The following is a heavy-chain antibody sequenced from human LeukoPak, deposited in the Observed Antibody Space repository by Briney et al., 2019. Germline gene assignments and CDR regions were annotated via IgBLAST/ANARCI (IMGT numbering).Heavy chain of an antibody. J-gene: IGHJ4*02. Sequence: AAPVKVSCKASGGTFSSYAISWVRQAPGQGLEWMGRIIPILGIANYAQKFQGRVTITADKSTSTAYMELSSLRSEDTAVYYCARESRSGYDYGHFDYWGQGTLVTVSS. CDR1: GGTFSSYA. CDR3: ARESRSGYDYGHFDY. CDR2: IIPILGIA. D-gene: IGHD5-12*01. V-gene: IGHV1-69*04.